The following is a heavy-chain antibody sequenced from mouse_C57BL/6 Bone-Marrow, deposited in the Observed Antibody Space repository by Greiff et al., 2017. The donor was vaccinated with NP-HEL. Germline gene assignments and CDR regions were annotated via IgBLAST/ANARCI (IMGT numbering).Heavy chain of an antibody. J-gene: IGHJ2*01. D-gene: IGHD2-12*01. Sequence: EVMLVESGGGLVKPGGSLKLSCAASGFTFSSYAMSWVRQTPEKRLEWVATISDGGSYTYYPDNVKGRFTISRDNAKNNLYLQMSHLKSEDTAMYYCARDRTTFFDDWGQGTTLTVSS. CDR1: GFTFSSYA. CDR2: ISDGGSYT. V-gene: IGHV5-4*01. CDR3: ARDRTTFFDD.